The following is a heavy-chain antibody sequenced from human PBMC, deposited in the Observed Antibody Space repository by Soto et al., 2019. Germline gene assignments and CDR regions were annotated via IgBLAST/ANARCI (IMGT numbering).Heavy chain of an antibody. CDR1: GVSITGGDYY. Sequence: SETLSLTCTVSGVSITGGDYYWSWIRQAPGKGLEWIGNIFYSGATSYNPSLESRVTISLDRSKNQFSLKLDSVTAADTAVYYCARDRGVTNGWWPGDSYHYGLDVWGQGATVTVSS. CDR3: ARDRGVTNGWWPGDSYHYGLDV. V-gene: IGHV4-30-4*08. J-gene: IGHJ6*02. CDR2: IFYSGAT. D-gene: IGHD2-8*02.